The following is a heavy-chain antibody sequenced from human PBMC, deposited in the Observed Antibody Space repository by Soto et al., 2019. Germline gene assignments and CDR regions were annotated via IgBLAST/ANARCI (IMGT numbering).Heavy chain of an antibody. D-gene: IGHD3-3*01. V-gene: IGHV4-30-4*01. CDR3: ARVTNIISRFSSRFDP. CDR2: IHNSGNI. J-gene: IGHJ5*02. Sequence: PSETLSLTCTVSGGTVSSGYYHWSWIRQPPGKGLEWIGNIHNSGNIYYNLSLKSRLSISVDTSKNQFSLKLSSVTAADTAVYFCARVTNIISRFSSRFDPWGQGTQVTVSS. CDR1: GGTVSSGYYH.